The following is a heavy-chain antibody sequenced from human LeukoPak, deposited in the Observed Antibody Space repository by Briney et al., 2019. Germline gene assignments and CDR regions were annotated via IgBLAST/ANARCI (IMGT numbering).Heavy chain of an antibody. V-gene: IGHV3-30-3*01. CDR3: ARDLVGGWDDSSGYYYGYFDY. D-gene: IGHD3-22*01. CDR2: ILYDGNNK. J-gene: IGHJ4*02. CDR1: GYTFAIYA. Sequence: GGSLRLSCAASGYTFAIYAMHWVRQAPGKGLEWVAVILYDGNNKYYADSVKGRFTISRDNSKNTLYLKMNSLRDEDTAVYYCARDLVGGWDDSSGYYYGYFDYWGQGTLVTVSS.